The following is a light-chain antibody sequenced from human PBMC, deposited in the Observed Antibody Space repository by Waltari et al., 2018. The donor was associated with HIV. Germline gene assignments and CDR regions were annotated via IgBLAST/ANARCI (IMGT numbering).Light chain of an antibody. Sequence: EIMMTQSPATLSVSPGARATRSCRASQSVSTNLAWYQQKPGQAPRLLIYGASTRATGIPARFSGSGSGTDFTLTISSLQSEDSVTYYCQQYNNWPLAFGGGTKVEIK. V-gene: IGKV3-15*01. CDR3: QQYNNWPLA. CDR2: GAS. J-gene: IGKJ4*01. CDR1: QSVSTN.